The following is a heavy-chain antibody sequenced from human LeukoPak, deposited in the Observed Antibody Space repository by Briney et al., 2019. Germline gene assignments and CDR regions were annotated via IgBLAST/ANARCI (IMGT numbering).Heavy chain of an antibody. J-gene: IGHJ4*02. V-gene: IGHV1-18*01. CDR1: GYKFINYG. CDR2: INAYLRQT. Sequence: ASVKVSCKASGYKFINYGINWVRQAPGQGLEWMGWINAYLRQTTYAQKFQDRVTMTTDTSTSTAYMELRSLRSDDTAVYYCAKDLWNSHPTPSPNDYWAREPWSPSPQ. CDR3: AKDLWNSHPTPSPNDY. D-gene: IGHD1-7*01.